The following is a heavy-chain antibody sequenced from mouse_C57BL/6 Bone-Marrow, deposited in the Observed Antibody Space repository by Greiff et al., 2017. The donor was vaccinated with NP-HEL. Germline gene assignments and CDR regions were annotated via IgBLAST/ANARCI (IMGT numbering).Heavy chain of an antibody. V-gene: IGHV1-59*01. CDR2: IDPSDSYT. CDR1: GYTFTSYW. CDR3: APAYYSNYGRFAY. D-gene: IGHD2-5*01. Sequence: QVQLPHPFAELVRPGTSVKLSCKASGYTFTSYWMHWVKQRPGQGLEWIGVIDPSDSYTNYNQKFKGKATLTVDTSSSTAYMQLSSLTSEDSAVYYCAPAYYSNYGRFAYWGQGTLVTVSA. J-gene: IGHJ3*01.